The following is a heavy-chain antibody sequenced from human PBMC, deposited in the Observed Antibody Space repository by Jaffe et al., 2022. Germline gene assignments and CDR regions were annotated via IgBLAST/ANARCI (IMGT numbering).Heavy chain of an antibody. CDR1: EFTFSIYA. Sequence: EVQLLESGGGLVQPGGSLRLSCAASEFTFSIYAMSWVRQAPGKGLEWVSAISGSGGSTYYADSVKGRFTITRDNSKNTLYLQMNSLRAEDTAVYYCARDLKRSAAGYDAFDIWGQGTMVTVSS. CDR3: ARDLKRSAAGYDAFDI. CDR2: ISGSGGST. J-gene: IGHJ3*02. V-gene: IGHV3-23*01. D-gene: IGHD6-13*01.